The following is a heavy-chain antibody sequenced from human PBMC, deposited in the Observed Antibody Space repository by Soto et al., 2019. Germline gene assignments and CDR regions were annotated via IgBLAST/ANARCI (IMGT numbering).Heavy chain of an antibody. D-gene: IGHD2-2*01. Sequence: EVQLVESGGGLVQPGGSLRLSCAASGFTFSDHYMDWVRQAPGKGLEWVGRTRNKANSYTTEYAASVKGRFTISRDDSKNSLYLQMNSLKTEDTAVYYCARGARSSSDYWGQGTLVTVSS. J-gene: IGHJ4*02. CDR1: GFTFSDHY. CDR3: ARGARSSSDY. V-gene: IGHV3-72*01. CDR2: TRNKANSYTT.